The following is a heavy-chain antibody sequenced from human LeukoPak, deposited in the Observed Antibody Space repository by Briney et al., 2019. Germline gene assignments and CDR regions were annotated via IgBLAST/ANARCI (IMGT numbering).Heavy chain of an antibody. D-gene: IGHD6-25*01. CDR3: AREMAIAAAGISWFAP. Sequence: GGSLRLSCAASGFTFSSYTMNWVRQAPGKGLEWVSYISRSGSTIYYADSVKGRFTISRDNAKKSLYLQMNSLRADDTAVYYCAREMAIAAAGISWFAPWGQGTLVTVSS. CDR2: ISRSGSTI. J-gene: IGHJ5*02. V-gene: IGHV3-48*04. CDR1: GFTFSSYT.